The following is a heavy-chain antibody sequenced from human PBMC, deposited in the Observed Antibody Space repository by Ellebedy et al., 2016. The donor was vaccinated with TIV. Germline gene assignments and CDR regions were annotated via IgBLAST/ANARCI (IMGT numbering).Heavy chain of an antibody. CDR1: GYTFSNYF. CDR2: IIPILGIA. CDR3: ANSGYSYGYYFDY. V-gene: IGHV1-69*02. Sequence: AASVKVSCKASGYTFSNYFVHWVRQAPGQGLEWMGRIIPILGIANYAQKFQGRVTITADKSTSTAYMELSSLRSEDTAVYYCANSGYSYGYYFDYWGQGTLVTVSS. D-gene: IGHD5-18*01. J-gene: IGHJ4*02.